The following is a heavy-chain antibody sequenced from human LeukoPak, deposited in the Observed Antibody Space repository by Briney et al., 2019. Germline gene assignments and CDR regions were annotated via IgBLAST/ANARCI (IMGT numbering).Heavy chain of an antibody. D-gene: IGHD1-26*01. V-gene: IGHV3-30*04. CDR2: ISYDGSNK. CDR1: GFTFSSYA. J-gene: IGHJ4*02. Sequence: GGSLRLSCAASGFTFSSYAMHWVRQAPGKGLEWVAVISYDGSNKYYADSVKGRFTSSRDNSKNTLYLQMNSLRAEDTAVYYCARVREARFDYWGQGTLVTVSS. CDR3: ARVREARFDY.